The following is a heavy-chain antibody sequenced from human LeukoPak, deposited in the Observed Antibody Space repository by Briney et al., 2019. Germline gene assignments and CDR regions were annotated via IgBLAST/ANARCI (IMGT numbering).Heavy chain of an antibody. V-gene: IGHV4-34*01. J-gene: IGHJ4*02. D-gene: IGHD2-2*02. CDR2: INHSGST. Sequence: KSSETLSLTCTVSGASISSYYWSWIRQPPGKGLEWIGEINHSGSTNYNPSLKSRVTISVDTSKNQFSLKLSSVTAADTAVYYCARGRNMGGYCSSTSCYRMVRGVYDYWGQGTLVTVSS. CDR1: GASISSYY. CDR3: ARGRNMGGYCSSTSCYRMVRGVYDY.